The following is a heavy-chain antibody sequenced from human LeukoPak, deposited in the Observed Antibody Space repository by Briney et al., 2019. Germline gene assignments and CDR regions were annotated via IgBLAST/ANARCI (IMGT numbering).Heavy chain of an antibody. CDR3: AREMNHGAAGKTYYYYMDV. CDR1: GGTFSNFA. Sequence: ASVKVSCKTSGGTFSNFAISWVRQAPGQGPEWMGGIIPIFGTPSYAQRFQGRLTITADESTSTAYMELSSLRSEDTAVYYCAREMNHGAAGKTYYYYMDVWGKGTTVTVSS. CDR2: IIPIFGTP. V-gene: IGHV1-69*13. J-gene: IGHJ6*03. D-gene: IGHD6-13*01.